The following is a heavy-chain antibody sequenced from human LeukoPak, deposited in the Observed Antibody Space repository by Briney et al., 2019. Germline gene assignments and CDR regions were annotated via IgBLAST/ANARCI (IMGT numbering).Heavy chain of an antibody. CDR2: TYYRSKWYN. CDR3: ARASHGYNDY. D-gene: IGHD5-18*01. V-gene: IGHV6-1*01. CDR1: GDSVSSNSAA. Sequence: SQTLSLTCAISGDSVSSNSAAWIWIGQSPSRGLEWLGRTYYRSKWYNDYAVSVRSRITINPDTSNNHFSLQLSSVTPEDTAVYYCARASHGYNDYWGQGTLVTVSS. J-gene: IGHJ4*02.